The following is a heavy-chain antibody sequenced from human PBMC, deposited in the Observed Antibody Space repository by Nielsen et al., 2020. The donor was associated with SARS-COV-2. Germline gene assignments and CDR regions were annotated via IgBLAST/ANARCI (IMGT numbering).Heavy chain of an antibody. CDR3: ATSVVVTAHDAFDI. J-gene: IGHJ3*02. CDR1: GGTLSSYA. V-gene: IGHV1-69*10. D-gene: IGHD2-21*02. CDR2: IIPILGIA. Sequence: SVKVSCKASGGTLSSYAFSWVRQAPGQGLEWMGGIIPILGIANYAQKFQGRVTITADKSTTTAYMELSSLRSEDTALYYCATSVVVTAHDAFDIWGQGTMVTVSS.